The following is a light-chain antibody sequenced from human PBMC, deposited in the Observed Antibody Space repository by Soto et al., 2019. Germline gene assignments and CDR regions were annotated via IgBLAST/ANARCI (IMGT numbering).Light chain of an antibody. J-gene: IGLJ1*01. Sequence: QSALAQPASVSGSPGQSITISCTGTSSDVGSYSLVSWYQQYPGKAPKVMIYEVTKRPSGVSNRFSGSKSGNTASLTISGLQAEDEADYYCCSYAGTSTYVFGTGTKVT. CDR2: EVT. CDR1: SSDVGSYSL. V-gene: IGLV2-23*02. CDR3: CSYAGTSTYV.